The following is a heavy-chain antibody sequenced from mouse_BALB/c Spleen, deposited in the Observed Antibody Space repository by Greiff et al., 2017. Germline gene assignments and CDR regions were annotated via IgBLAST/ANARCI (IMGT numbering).Heavy chain of an antibody. V-gene: IGHV2-2*02. CDR3: ARKGTGTGFAY. J-gene: IGHJ3*01. Sequence: QVQLKESGPGLVQPSQSLSITCTVSGFSLTSYGVHWVRQSPGKGLEWLGVIWSGGSTDYNAAFISRLSISKDNSKSQVFFKMNSLQANDTAIYYCARKGTGTGFAYWGQGTLVTVSA. CDR2: IWSGGST. D-gene: IGHD4-1*01. CDR1: GFSLTSYG.